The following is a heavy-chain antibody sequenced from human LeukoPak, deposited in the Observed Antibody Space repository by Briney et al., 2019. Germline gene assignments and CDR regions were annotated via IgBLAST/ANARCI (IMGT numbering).Heavy chain of an antibody. CDR3: ARVMPSMVRGPKRRYYFDY. Sequence: PSETLSLTCTVAGASTSSSSYYWGWIRQPPGKGLEWIGEINHSGSTNYNPSLKSRVTISVDTSKNQFSLKLSSVTAADTAVYYCARVMPSMVRGPKRRYYFDYWGQGTLVTVSS. CDR1: GASTSSSSYY. CDR2: INHSGST. D-gene: IGHD3-10*01. V-gene: IGHV4-39*07. J-gene: IGHJ4*02.